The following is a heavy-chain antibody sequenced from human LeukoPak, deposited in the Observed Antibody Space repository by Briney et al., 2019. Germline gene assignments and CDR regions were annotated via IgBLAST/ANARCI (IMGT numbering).Heavy chain of an antibody. V-gene: IGHV3-23*01. D-gene: IGHD6-25*01. CDR1: GFTFSSYA. J-gene: IGHJ4*02. CDR3: AKGSAAGRPYYFDY. CDR2: ITESGGGT. Sequence: GGSLRLSCAASGFTFSSYAMSWVRQAPGKGLEWVSAITESGGGTYNADSVKGRFTISRDNSKKTLFLQMSSLRAEDTAIYYCAKGSAAGRPYYFDYWGQGTLVTVSS.